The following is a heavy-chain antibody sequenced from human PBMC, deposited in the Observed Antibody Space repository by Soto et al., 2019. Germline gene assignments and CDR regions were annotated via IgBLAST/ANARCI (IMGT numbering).Heavy chain of an antibody. D-gene: IGHD6-6*01. CDR1: GGSISSGGYY. V-gene: IGHV4-31*03. J-gene: IGHJ4*02. Sequence: SETLSLTCTVSGGSISSGGYYWSWMRQHPGKGLEWIGYIYYSGSTYYNPSLKSRVTISVDTSKNQFPLKLSSVTAADTAVYYCARGRGSSRHFDYWGQGTLVTVSS. CDR2: IYYSGST. CDR3: ARGRGSSRHFDY.